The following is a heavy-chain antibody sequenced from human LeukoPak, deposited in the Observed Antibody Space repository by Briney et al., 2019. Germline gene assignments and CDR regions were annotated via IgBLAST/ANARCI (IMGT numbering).Heavy chain of an antibody. CDR3: AKDWSDFWSGYHRFDP. D-gene: IGHD3-3*01. J-gene: IGHJ5*02. V-gene: IGHV3-30*02. Sequence: GGSLRLSCAASGFTFSSYGMHWVRQAPGKGLEWVAFIRYDGSNKYYADSVKGRFTISRDNSKNTLYLQMNGLRAEDTAVYYCAKDWSDFWSGYHRFDPWGQGTLVTVSS. CDR1: GFTFSSYG. CDR2: IRYDGSNK.